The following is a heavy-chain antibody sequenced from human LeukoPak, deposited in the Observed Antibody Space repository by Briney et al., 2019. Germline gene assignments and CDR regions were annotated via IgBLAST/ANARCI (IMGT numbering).Heavy chain of an antibody. V-gene: IGHV3-23*01. CDR2: ISGSGGST. J-gene: IGHJ4*02. Sequence: GGSLRLPCAASGFTFSSYAMSWVRQAPGKGLEWVSAISGSGGSTYYADSVKGRFTISRDNSKNTLYLQMNSLRAEDTAVYYCAKYHYYDSRGAFDYWGQGTLVTVSS. CDR1: GFTFSSYA. CDR3: AKYHYYDSRGAFDY. D-gene: IGHD3-22*01.